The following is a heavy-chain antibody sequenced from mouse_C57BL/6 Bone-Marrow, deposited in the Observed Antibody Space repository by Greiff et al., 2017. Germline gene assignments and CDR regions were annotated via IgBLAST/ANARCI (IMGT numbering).Heavy chain of an antibody. CDR1: GYSFTDYN. D-gene: IGHD1-1*01. CDR3: ARALERSSFFGY. V-gene: IGHV1-39*01. CDR2: INPTHGPT. J-gene: IGHJ2*01. Sequence: VQLQQSGPELVKPGASVKISCKASGYSFTDYNMNWVKQSHGQSLEWIGVINPTHGPTSYNQKFKGKAILTVDQSSSTAYMHLSSLTSEDSAVFYCARALERSSFFGYWGQGTTRTGSS.